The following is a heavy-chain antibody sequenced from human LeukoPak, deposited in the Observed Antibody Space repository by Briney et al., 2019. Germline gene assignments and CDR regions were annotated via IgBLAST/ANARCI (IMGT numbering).Heavy chain of an antibody. J-gene: IGHJ5*02. Sequence: GASVKVSCKASGYTFTGYYMHWVRQAPGQGLEWMGWINPNSGGTNYAQKFQGRVIMTRDTSISTAYMELSRLRSDDTAVYYCAISFGEVVPAADNWFDPWGQGTLVTVSS. D-gene: IGHD2-2*01. V-gene: IGHV1-2*02. CDR1: GYTFTGYY. CDR3: AISFGEVVPAADNWFDP. CDR2: INPNSGGT.